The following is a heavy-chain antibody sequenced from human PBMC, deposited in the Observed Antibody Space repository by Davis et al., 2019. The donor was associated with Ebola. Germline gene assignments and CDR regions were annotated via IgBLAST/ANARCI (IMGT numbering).Heavy chain of an antibody. Sequence: MPSETLSLTCTVSGGSISSYYWSWIRQPPGKGLEWIGYIYYSGSTNYNPSLKSRVTISVDTSKNQFSLKLSSVTAAGTAVYYCARGASRIQLWSHPFFDYWGQGTLVTVSS. CDR3: ARGASRIQLWSHPFFDY. V-gene: IGHV4-59*01. J-gene: IGHJ4*02. D-gene: IGHD5-18*01. CDR2: IYYSGST. CDR1: GGSISSYY.